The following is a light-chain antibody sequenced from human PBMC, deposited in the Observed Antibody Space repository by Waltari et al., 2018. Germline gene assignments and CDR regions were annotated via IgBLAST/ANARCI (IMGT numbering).Light chain of an antibody. CDR2: SDE. Sequence: QSVLTQPPSVSEAPRQRGTIYCYGNSSNIGNNAINLYQQLPGKAPKLLIYSDELPPSCVSDRFSGSRSGSSASLAISGLQSEDEADYYCSALDESLNGVVFGGGTKLTVL. CDR3: SALDESLNGVV. CDR1: SSNIGNNA. J-gene: IGLJ2*01. V-gene: IGLV1-36*01.